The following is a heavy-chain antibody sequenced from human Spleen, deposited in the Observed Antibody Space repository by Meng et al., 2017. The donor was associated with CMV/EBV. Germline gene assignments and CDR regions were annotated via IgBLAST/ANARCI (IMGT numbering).Heavy chain of an antibody. J-gene: IGHJ4*02. Sequence: GGSLRLSCAASGFTFSSYAIHWVRQAPGKGLEWVAVISYDGSNKYYADSVKGRFTISRDNSKNTLYLQMNSLRAEDTAVYYCARGGSSSPSDYWGQGTLVTVSS. CDR2: ISYDGSNK. CDR3: ARGGSSSPSDY. CDR1: GFTFSSYA. D-gene: IGHD6-13*01. V-gene: IGHV3-30*04.